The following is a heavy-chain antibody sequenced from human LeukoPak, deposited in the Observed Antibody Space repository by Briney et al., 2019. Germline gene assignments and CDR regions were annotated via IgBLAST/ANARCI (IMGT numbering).Heavy chain of an antibody. CDR2: FDPEDGET. Sequence: ASVKVSCKVSGYTLTELSMHWVRQAPGKGLEWMGGFDPEDGETIYAQKFQGTVTMTEDTSTDTAYMELRSLRSEDTAVYYCATRYYYDRTGAFDPWGQGNLVTVSS. D-gene: IGHD3-22*01. CDR1: GYTLTELS. J-gene: IGHJ5*02. CDR3: ATRYYYDRTGAFDP. V-gene: IGHV1-24*01.